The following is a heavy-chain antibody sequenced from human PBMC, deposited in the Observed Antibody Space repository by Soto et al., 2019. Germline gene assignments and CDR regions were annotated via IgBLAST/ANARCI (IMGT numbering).Heavy chain of an antibody. CDR2: ISGSSSTI. Sequence: GGSLRLSCAASGFIFSTYSMNWVRQAPGKGLEWVSFISGSSSTINYADSVKGRFTISRDNATNSLYLQMNSLRAEDTAVYYCARGVGSTTSAPGYWGQGTLVTVSS. J-gene: IGHJ4*02. CDR1: GFIFSTYS. CDR3: ARGVGSTTSAPGY. V-gene: IGHV3-48*01. D-gene: IGHD2-2*01.